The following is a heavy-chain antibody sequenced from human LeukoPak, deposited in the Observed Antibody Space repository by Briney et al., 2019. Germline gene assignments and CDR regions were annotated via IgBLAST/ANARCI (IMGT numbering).Heavy chain of an antibody. CDR2: INTDGSTT. CDR3: ARGGRGLY. V-gene: IGHV3-74*01. Sequence: SLRLSCAASGFTFSNYWMHWVRQAPGKGLEWVSHINTDGSTTNYADSVKGRFTISRDNAKNTLYLQMHSLRAEDTAVYYCARGGRGLYWGQGTLVTVSS. J-gene: IGHJ4*02. D-gene: IGHD1-26*01. CDR1: GFTFSNYW.